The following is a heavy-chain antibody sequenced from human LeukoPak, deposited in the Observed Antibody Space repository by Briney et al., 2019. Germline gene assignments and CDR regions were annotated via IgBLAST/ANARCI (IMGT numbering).Heavy chain of an antibody. CDR1: GYSISSGYY. Sequence: TSETLSLTCTVSGYSISSGYYWGWIRQPPGKGLEWIGEINHSGSTNYNPSLKSRVTISVDTSKNQFSLKLSSVTAADTAVYYCASGLRGVDYWGQGTLVTVSS. V-gene: IGHV4-38-2*02. D-gene: IGHD4-17*01. CDR2: INHSGST. J-gene: IGHJ4*02. CDR3: ASGLRGVDY.